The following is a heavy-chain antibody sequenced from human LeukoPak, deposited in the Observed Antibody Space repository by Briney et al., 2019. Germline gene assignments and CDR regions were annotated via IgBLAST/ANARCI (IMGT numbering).Heavy chain of an antibody. CDR2: IYYTGST. V-gene: IGHV4-59*01. J-gene: IGHJ4*02. Sequence: SETLSLTCTVSGGSISSYYWSWIRQPPGKGLEWIGYIYYTGSTNYNPSLKSRVTISVDTSKNQFSLKLNSVTAADTAVYYCARGRIHPGPWGQGTLVTVSS. CDR1: GGSISSYY. CDR3: ARGRIHPGP.